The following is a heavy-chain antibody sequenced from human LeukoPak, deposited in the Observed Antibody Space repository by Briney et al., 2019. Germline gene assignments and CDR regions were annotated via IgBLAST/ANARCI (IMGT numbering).Heavy chain of an antibody. CDR1: GFHFSTHG. V-gene: IGHV3-23*01. D-gene: IGHD3/OR15-3a*01. J-gene: IGHJ3*01. CDR2: ISPPGDIT. Sequence: GGTLRLSCAASGFHFSTHGMNWVRQAPGKGLEWVSGISPPGDITYYADSVMGRFTVSRDNRKNTVSLQMNSLRAEDTALYYCVRDLDWGAFDVWGQGTMVTVSS. CDR3: VRDLDWGAFDV.